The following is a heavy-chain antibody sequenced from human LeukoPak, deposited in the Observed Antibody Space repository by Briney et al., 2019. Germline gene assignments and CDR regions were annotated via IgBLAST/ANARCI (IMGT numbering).Heavy chain of an antibody. Sequence: GGSLRLSCAASGFTFSSYAMHWVRQAPGKGLEWVAVISYDGSNKYYADFVKGRFTISRDNSKNTLYLQMNSLRAEDTAVYYCARGAVAEYYFDYWGQGTLVTVSS. CDR2: ISYDGSNK. D-gene: IGHD2-15*01. CDR3: ARGAVAEYYFDY. V-gene: IGHV3-30*01. CDR1: GFTFSSYA. J-gene: IGHJ4*02.